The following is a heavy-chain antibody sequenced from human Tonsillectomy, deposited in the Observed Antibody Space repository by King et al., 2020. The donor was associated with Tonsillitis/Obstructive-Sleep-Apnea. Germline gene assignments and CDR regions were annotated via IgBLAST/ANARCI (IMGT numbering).Heavy chain of an antibody. Sequence: QLVQSGAEVKKPGSSVKVSCEASGGALNNYVISWVRRAPGQGLEWMGGIIPFLAIVNSAQKFQGRVTITADKFTSTVYMELTSLRSEETAVYYCARGRASANYYGLDSWGQGTLVTVSS. CDR2: IIPFLAIV. D-gene: IGHD3-22*01. V-gene: IGHV1-69*10. J-gene: IGHJ5*01. CDR3: ARGRASANYYGLDS. CDR1: GGALNNYV.